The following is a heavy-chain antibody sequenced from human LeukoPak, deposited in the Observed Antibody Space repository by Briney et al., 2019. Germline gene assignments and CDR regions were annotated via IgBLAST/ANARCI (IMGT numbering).Heavy chain of an antibody. Sequence: PGGSLRLSCAASGFTFSSNWMSWVCQAPGKGLEWVANIKHDGREKYSLDSVKGRFTISRDNAKNSLYLEMNSLRVEDTAVYYCARHQNTWFDPWGQGTLVTVTS. CDR1: GFTFSSNW. V-gene: IGHV3-7*01. CDR3: ARHQNTWFDP. J-gene: IGHJ5*02. CDR2: IKHDGREK.